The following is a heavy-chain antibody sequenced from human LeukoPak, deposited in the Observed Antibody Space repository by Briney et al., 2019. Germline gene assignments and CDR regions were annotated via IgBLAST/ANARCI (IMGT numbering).Heavy chain of an antibody. CDR1: GGSFSGYY. J-gene: IGHJ4*02. V-gene: IGHV4-34*01. Sequence: SETLSLTCAVYGGSFSGYYWSWIRQPPGKGLEWIGEINHSGSTNYNPSLKSRVTISVDTSKNQFSLKLSSVTAADTAVYYCARQGYDYVWGSYRYYLDYWGQGTLVTVSS. D-gene: IGHD3-16*02. CDR2: INHSGST. CDR3: ARQGYDYVWGSYRYYLDY.